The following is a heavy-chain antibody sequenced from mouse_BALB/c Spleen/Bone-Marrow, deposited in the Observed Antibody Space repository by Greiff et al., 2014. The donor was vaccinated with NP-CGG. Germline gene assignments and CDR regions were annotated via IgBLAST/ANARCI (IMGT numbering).Heavy chain of an antibody. Sequence: VQLQQSGAELVRPGASVKLSCKTSGYIFTSYWIHWVKQRSGQGFEWIARTYPGTGSTYHNEKFKGKATLTADKSPSTAYMQLSSLKSEDSAVYFCAGTVNPAMDYWGQGTSVTVSS. V-gene: IGHV1S132*01. J-gene: IGHJ4*01. CDR3: AGTVNPAMDY. CDR1: GYIFTSYW. CDR2: TYPGTGST.